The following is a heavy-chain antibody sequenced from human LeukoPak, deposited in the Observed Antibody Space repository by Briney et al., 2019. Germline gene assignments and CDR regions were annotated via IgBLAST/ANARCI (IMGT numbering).Heavy chain of an antibody. CDR2: ISVSGGTT. D-gene: IGHD3-10*01. J-gene: IGHJ4*02. Sequence: GGSVRLSCAASGFRLSNYAMRWVRQAPGKGLEWVSGISVSGGTTYYAHSVKGRFTITRDNSKNTLYLQMNSLTAEDTAVYYCAKDLEAYYYADIDYWGQGTLVTVSS. CDR3: AKDLEAYYYADIDY. CDR1: GFRLSNYA. V-gene: IGHV3-23*01.